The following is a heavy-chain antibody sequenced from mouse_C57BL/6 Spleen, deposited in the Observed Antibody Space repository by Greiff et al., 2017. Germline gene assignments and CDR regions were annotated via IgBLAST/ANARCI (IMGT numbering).Heavy chain of an antibody. D-gene: IGHD2-4*01. CDR2: INPSNGGT. CDR3: ARVIYYDYAMDY. Sequence: QVQLQQSGTELVKPGASVKLSCKASGYTFTSYWMHWVKQRPGQGLEWIGNINPSNGGTNYNEKFKSKATLTVDKSSSTAYMQLSSLTSEDSAVYYCARVIYYDYAMDYWGQGTSVTVSS. CDR1: GYTFTSYW. V-gene: IGHV1-53*01. J-gene: IGHJ4*01.